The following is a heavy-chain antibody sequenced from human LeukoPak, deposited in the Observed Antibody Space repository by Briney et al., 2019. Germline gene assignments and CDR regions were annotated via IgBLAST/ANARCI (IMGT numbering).Heavy chain of an antibody. D-gene: IGHD3-10*01. CDR1: GFTFSSYV. CDR2: IYYSGST. Sequence: GSLRLSCAASGFTFSSYVMNWVRQPPGKGLEWIGSIYYSGSTYYNPSLKSRVTISVDTSKNQFSLKLNSVTATDTAVYYCARHYGPWGQGTLVTVSS. V-gene: IGHV4-39*01. CDR3: ARHYGP. J-gene: IGHJ4*02.